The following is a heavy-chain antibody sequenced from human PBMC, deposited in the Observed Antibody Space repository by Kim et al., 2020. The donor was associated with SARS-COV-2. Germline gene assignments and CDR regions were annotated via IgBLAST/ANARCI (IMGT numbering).Heavy chain of an antibody. V-gene: IGHV3-13*04. CDR1: GFTFSSYD. CDR2: IGTAGDT. D-gene: IGHD4-17*01. Sequence: GGSLRLSCAASGFTFSSYDMHWVRQATGKGLEWVSAIGTAGDTYYPGSVKGRFTISRENAKNSLYLQMNSLRAGDTAVYYCARGGATVTTDGFDAFDTWGQGTMVTVSS. J-gene: IGHJ3*02. CDR3: ARGGATVTTDGFDAFDT.